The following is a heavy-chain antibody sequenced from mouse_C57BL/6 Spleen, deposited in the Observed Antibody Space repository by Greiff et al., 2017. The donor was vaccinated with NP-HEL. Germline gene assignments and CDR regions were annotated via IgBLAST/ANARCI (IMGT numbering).Heavy chain of an antibody. CDR1: GYTFTDYY. CDR2: INPNNGGT. CDR3: ARGDDGGFAY. J-gene: IGHJ3*01. Sequence: EVKLQQSGPELVKPGASVKISCKASGYTFTDYYMNWVKQSHGKSLEWIGDINPNNGGTSYNQKFKGKATLTVDKSSSTAYMELRSLTSEDSAVYYCARGDDGGFAYWGQGTLVTVSA. V-gene: IGHV1-26*01. D-gene: IGHD2-12*01.